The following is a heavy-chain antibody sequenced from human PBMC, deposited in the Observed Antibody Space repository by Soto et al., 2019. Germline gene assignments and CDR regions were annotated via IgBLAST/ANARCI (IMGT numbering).Heavy chain of an antibody. J-gene: IGHJ6*02. V-gene: IGHV4-59*01. CDR1: GGSITSSY. Sequence: SETLSLTCTVSGGSITSSYWSWIRRPPGKGLEWIAYIYDTGISGYTPSTSYNPSLKSRVTMSVDTSKSQFSLELTSVTAADTAGYYCARGEDAFFYYGLDVWGQGITVTVSS. CDR2: IYDTGISGYTPST. CDR3: ARGEDAFFYYGLDV.